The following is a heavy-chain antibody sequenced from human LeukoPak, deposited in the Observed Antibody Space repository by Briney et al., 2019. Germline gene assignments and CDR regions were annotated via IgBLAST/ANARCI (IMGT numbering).Heavy chain of an antibody. CDR1: GFTFSTYW. D-gene: IGHD3-9*01. J-gene: IGHJ6*03. CDR3: ARGPILRHFDYYMDV. V-gene: IGHV3-7*01. CDR2: IKQDGSET. Sequence: GGSLRLSCAASGFTFSTYWMTWVRQAPGKGLELVANIKQDGSETHYVDSVKGRFTISRDNAKNSLDMQMNSLRVEDTAVYYCARGPILRHFDYYMDVWGKGTTVIISS.